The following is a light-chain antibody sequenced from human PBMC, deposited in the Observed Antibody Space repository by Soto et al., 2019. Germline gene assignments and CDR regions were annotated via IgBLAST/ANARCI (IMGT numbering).Light chain of an antibody. J-gene: IGKJ2*01. CDR3: QPYNSYLYT. CDR2: KAS. V-gene: IGKV1-5*03. CDR1: QSISSW. Sequence: DIQMTQSPSTLSASVGDRVTITCRASQSISSWLAWYQQKPGKAPKLLIYKASSLESGVPSRFSGSGSGTEFTLTLRSLQPDDFATYYCQPYNSYLYTFGQGTKLEIK.